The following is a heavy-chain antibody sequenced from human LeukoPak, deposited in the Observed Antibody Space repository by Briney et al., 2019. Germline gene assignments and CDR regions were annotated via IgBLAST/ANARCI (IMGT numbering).Heavy chain of an antibody. CDR2: ISGSGGST. CDR1: GFTFSSYA. V-gene: IGHV3-23*01. CDR3: AKDEKQWLVPESDFQH. J-gene: IGHJ1*01. Sequence: GGSLRLSCAASGFTFSSYAMSWVRQAPGKGLEWVSAISGSGGSTYYADSVKGRFTISRDNSKNTLCLQMNSLRAEDTAVYYRAKDEKQWLVPESDFQHRGQGTLVTVSS. D-gene: IGHD6-19*01.